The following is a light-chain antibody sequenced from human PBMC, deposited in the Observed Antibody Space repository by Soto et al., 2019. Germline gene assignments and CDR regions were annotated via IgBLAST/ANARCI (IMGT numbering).Light chain of an antibody. CDR2: WAS. V-gene: IGKV2-28*01. CDR1: QSLLHSNGHNY. Sequence: DIMMTQFPLSLPVTPGEPSSISCRAGQSLLHSNGHNYLDWYQQKPGQPPKQLFYWASTRKSGVPDRFSGSGSGTDFTLTISGLQAEDVAVYYCQQYYSTTWTFGQGTKVDI. CDR3: QQYYSTTWT. J-gene: IGKJ1*01.